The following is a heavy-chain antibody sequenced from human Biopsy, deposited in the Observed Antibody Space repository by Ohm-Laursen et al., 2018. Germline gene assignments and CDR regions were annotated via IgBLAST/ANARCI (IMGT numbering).Heavy chain of an antibody. J-gene: IGHJ5*02. Sequence: SDTLSLTCTVSGGSVSSNTNYWAWIRQPPGKGLDWIGSIFYSGIIYYNPSLKSRVSISVYTSKNQFSLNLNSVTAADPAVYYCARHPTGFWFDPWGQGTLVIVSS. CDR3: ARHPTGFWFDP. V-gene: IGHV4-39*01. CDR2: IFYSGII. CDR1: GGSVSSNTNY.